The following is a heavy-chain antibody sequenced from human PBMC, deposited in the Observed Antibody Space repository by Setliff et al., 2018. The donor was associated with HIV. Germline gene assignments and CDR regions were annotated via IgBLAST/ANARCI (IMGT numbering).Heavy chain of an antibody. J-gene: IGHJ3*02. CDR1: GQSITSDYP. CDR2: IHHSGVT. V-gene: IGHV4-38-2*01. Sequence: ASEILSLTCAVSGQSITSDYPWGWIRQPPGKGLEWIASIHHSGVTSYNSSLESRVTISLYTSKNQFSLNLNSVTAADTAVYYCARCLYASNGDAFDIWGQGTMVTVS. CDR3: ARCLYASNGDAFDI. D-gene: IGHD2-8*01.